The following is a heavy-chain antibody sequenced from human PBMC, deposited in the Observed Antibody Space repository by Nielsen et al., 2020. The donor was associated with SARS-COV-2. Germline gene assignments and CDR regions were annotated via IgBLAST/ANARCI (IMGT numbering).Heavy chain of an antibody. D-gene: IGHD2-15*01. CDR2: ISSSGSDT. Sequence: GESLKISCAASGFTFTDYYMSWIRQAPGRGLEWVSHISSSGSDTNYADSVKGRFTISRDNAKNSLYLQMNSLRAEDTAVYYCARAGIVVVVAYYGMDVWGQGTTVTVSS. J-gene: IGHJ6*02. CDR3: ARAGIVVVVAYYGMDV. CDR1: GFTFTDYY. V-gene: IGHV3-11*05.